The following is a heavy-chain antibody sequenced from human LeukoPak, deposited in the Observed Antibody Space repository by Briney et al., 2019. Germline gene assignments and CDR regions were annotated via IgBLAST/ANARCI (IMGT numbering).Heavy chain of an antibody. J-gene: IGHJ3*01. Sequence: GGSLRLSCAASGFTFSSYGMSWVRQAPGKGLQWVSAISGDGKDRDYPDSVKGRFTISRDNSKNTLYLQMNSLKTEDTANYYCTRGAYSYGLADAFDLWGPGTMVTVS. V-gene: IGHV3-23*01. D-gene: IGHD5-18*01. CDR3: TRGAYSYGLADAFDL. CDR1: GFTFSSYG. CDR2: ISGDGKDR.